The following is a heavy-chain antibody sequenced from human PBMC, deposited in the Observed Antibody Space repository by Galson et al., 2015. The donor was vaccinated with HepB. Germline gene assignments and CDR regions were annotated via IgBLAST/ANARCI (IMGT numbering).Heavy chain of an antibody. CDR1: GGTFSSYA. D-gene: IGHD6-19*01. CDR3: ASGWYRILLNYYYMDV. CDR2: IIPIFGTA. Sequence: SVKVSCKASGGTFSSYAISWVRQAPGQGLEWMGGIIPIFGTANYAQKFQGRVTITADESTSTAYMELSSLRSEDTAVYYCASGWYRILLNYYYMDVWGKGTTVTVSS. V-gene: IGHV1-69*13. J-gene: IGHJ6*03.